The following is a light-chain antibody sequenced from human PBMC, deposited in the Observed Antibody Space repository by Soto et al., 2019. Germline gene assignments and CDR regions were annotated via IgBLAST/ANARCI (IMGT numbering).Light chain of an antibody. Sequence: QSVLTQPASVSGPPGQSIVISCNGSSSDVGSYDLVSWYLQYPGKAPKVIIFEGTKRPSGVSDRFSGSKSGNTASLTISGLQAEDEADYYCSSYSSVTTLWVFGGGTKLTVL. CDR3: SSYSSVTTLWV. V-gene: IGLV2-14*02. CDR1: SSDVGSYDL. J-gene: IGLJ3*02. CDR2: EGT.